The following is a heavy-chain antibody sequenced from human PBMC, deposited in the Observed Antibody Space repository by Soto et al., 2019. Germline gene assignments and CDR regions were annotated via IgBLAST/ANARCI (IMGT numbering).Heavy chain of an antibody. CDR1: FTFSMYS. J-gene: IGHJ5*02. D-gene: IGHD1-26*01. CDR3: TRDQGGSYDSWFDP. CDR2: ISSGGSYI. V-gene: IGHV3-21*01. Sequence: EVQVVESGGGLVQPGGSLRLSCSFTFSMYSMNWVRQAPGKGLAWVASISSGGSYIKYADSVKGRFTISRDNAKNSVSLQMNSRRVDDTAVYFCTRDQGGSYDSWFDPWGQGTLVTVSS.